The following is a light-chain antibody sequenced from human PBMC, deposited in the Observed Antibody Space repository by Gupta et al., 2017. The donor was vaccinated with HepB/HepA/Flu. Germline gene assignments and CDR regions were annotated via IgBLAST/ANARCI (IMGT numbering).Light chain of an antibody. V-gene: IGLV1-40*01. CDR3: QSFDSSLSAWV. CDR1: SSNIGAGFD. J-gene: IGLJ3*02. Sequence: QSVLTQPPSVSGAPGQRVTISCTVSSSNIGAGFDVHWYQQLPGTAPKLLIYNNIKRPSGVPDRFSGSRSGTSASLAISGLQAEDETDYYCQSFDSSLSAWVFGGGTKLTVL. CDR2: NNI.